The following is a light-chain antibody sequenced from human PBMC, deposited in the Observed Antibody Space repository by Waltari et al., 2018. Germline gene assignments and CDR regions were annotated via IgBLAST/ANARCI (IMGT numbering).Light chain of an antibody. Sequence: DIQMTQSPSSLSASVGDRVSITCRASQTIRNFLNWYQQKPGKAPKLLIYAASTLGSGVPSRFSGSASGTDFTLTISSLQPEDFATYYCQQSYTTPRTFGQGTKVEIK. CDR2: AAS. CDR1: QTIRNF. J-gene: IGKJ1*01. V-gene: IGKV1-39*01. CDR3: QQSYTTPRT.